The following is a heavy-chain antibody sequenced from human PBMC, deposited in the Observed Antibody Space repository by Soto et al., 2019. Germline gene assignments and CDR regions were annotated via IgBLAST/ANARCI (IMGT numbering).Heavy chain of an antibody. CDR1: GYTFTSYG. V-gene: IGHV1-18*01. CDR2: ISPYNGNT. J-gene: IGHJ5*02. Sequence: ASVKVSCKASGYTFTSYGISWVRQAPGQGLEWMGWISPYNGNTNYAQKLQGRVTMTTDTSTSTAYMELRSLRSDDTAVYYCARGGLGYCSGGSCPKSWFDPWGQGTLVTVS. D-gene: IGHD2-15*01. CDR3: ARGGLGYCSGGSCPKSWFDP.